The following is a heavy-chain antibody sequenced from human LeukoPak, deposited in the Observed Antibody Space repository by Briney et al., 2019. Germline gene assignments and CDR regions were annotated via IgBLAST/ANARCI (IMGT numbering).Heavy chain of an antibody. Sequence: SETLSLTCAVSGYSISSGYYWGWIRQPPGKGLEWIGSIYHSGSTYYNPSLKSRVTISVDTSKNQFSLKLSSVTAAGTAVYYCARDIVVVPAAMRGWFDPWGQGTLVTVSS. CDR2: IYHSGST. CDR3: ARDIVVVPAAMRGWFDP. CDR1: GYSISSGYY. V-gene: IGHV4-38-2*02. D-gene: IGHD2-2*01. J-gene: IGHJ5*02.